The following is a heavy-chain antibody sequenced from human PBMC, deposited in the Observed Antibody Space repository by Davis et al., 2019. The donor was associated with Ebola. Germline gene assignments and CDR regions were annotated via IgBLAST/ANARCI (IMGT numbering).Heavy chain of an antibody. D-gene: IGHD6-13*01. CDR2: ISGSGGST. CDR3: ARDGDSSSWRSYYYYYGMDV. V-gene: IGHV3-23*01. Sequence: PGGSLRLSCAASGFTFSSYAMSWVRQAPGKGLEWVSAISGSGGSTYYADSVKGRFTISRDNSKNTLYLQMNSLRAEDTAVYYCARDGDSSSWRSYYYYYGMDVWGQGTTVTVSS. J-gene: IGHJ6*02. CDR1: GFTFSSYA.